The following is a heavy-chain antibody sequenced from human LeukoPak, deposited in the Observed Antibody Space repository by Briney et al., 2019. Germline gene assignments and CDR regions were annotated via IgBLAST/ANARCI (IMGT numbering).Heavy chain of an antibody. CDR2: INTNTGNP. V-gene: IGHV7-4-1*02. CDR3: ARTLRQLHYYGSGSYSYYYYYYMDV. Sequence: ASVKVSCKASGDTFTSYAMNWVRQAPGQGLEWMGWINTNTGNPTYAQGFTGRFVFSLDTSVSTAYLQISSLKAEDTAVYYCARTLRQLHYYGSGSYSYYYYYYMDVWGKGTTVTVSS. CDR1: GDTFTSYA. D-gene: IGHD3-10*01. J-gene: IGHJ6*03.